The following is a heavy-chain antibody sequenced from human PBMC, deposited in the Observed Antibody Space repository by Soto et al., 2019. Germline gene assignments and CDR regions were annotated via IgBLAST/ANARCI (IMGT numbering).Heavy chain of an antibody. CDR2: IIPIFGTA. D-gene: IGHD6-13*01. Sequence: QVQLVQSGAEVKKPGSSVKVSCTASGGTFSSYAISWVRQAPGHGLEWMGGIIPIFGTANYAQKFQGRVTITADESTSTAYMELSSLRSEDTAVYYCARERAAGWFDPWGQGTLVTVSS. J-gene: IGHJ5*02. CDR3: ARERAAGWFDP. V-gene: IGHV1-69*01. CDR1: GGTFSSYA.